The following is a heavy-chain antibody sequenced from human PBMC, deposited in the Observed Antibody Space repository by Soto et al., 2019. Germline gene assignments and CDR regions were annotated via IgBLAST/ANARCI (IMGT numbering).Heavy chain of an antibody. Sequence: GGSLRLSCAASGFTFSSYAMSWVRQAPGKGLEWVSAISGSGGSTYYADSVKGRFTISRDNSKNTLYLQMNSLRAEDTAVYYCAKDRMPQYYYDSSGYYTFDYWGQGTLVTVSS. D-gene: IGHD3-22*01. V-gene: IGHV3-23*01. CDR2: ISGSGGST. CDR3: AKDRMPQYYYDSSGYYTFDY. CDR1: GFTFSSYA. J-gene: IGHJ4*02.